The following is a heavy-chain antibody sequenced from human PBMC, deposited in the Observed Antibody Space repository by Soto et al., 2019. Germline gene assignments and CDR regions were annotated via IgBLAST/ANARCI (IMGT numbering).Heavy chain of an antibody. D-gene: IGHD2-2*01. CDR1: GFTFSNAW. CDR2: IKSKTDGGTT. CDR3: TTGVVPAAMHYYYYGMDV. Sequence: EVQLVESGGGLVKPGGSLRLSCAASGFTFSNAWMSWVRQAPGKGLEWVGRIKSKTDGGTTDYAAPVKGRFTISRDDSKNTLYLQMNSLNTDDTAVYYCTTGVVPAAMHYYYYGMDVWGQGTTVTVSS. V-gene: IGHV3-15*01. J-gene: IGHJ6*02.